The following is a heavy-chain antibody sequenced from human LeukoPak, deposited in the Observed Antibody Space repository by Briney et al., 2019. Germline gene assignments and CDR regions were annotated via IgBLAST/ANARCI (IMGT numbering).Heavy chain of an antibody. J-gene: IGHJ4*02. CDR3: ARGSVSGYGRVFDY. V-gene: IGHV3-48*02. CDR1: GFTFSNYA. CDR2: ISSSSSTI. D-gene: IGHD5-12*01. Sequence: TGGSLRLSCAASGFTFSNYAMSWVRQAPGQGLEWVSYISSSSSTIYYADSVKGRFTISRDNAKNSLYLEMNSLRDEDTAVYYCARGSVSGYGRVFDYWGQGTLVTVSS.